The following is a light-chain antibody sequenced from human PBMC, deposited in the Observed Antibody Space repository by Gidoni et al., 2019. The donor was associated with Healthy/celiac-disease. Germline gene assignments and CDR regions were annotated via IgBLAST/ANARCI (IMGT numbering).Light chain of an antibody. V-gene: IGKV1-5*03. J-gene: IGKJ1*01. CDR3: QQYNSYWTWT. Sequence: DIQMTQSPSTLSASVGDRVTITCRASQSISSRLAWYQQKPGEAPKLLIYKASSLESGVPSRFSGSGSGTEFTLTISSMQHDDFATYYCQQYNSYWTWTFGQGTKVEIK. CDR1: QSISSR. CDR2: KAS.